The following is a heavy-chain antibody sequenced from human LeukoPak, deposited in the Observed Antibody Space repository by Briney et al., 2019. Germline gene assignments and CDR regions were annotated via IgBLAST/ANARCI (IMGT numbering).Heavy chain of an antibody. CDR1: GGTFSSYA. CDR2: IIPIFGTA. CDR3: ARSYCYGSGSQFPYYYYGMDV. D-gene: IGHD3-10*01. V-gene: IGHV1-69*01. Sequence: EASVKVSCKASGGTFSSYAISWVRQAPGQGLEWMGGIIPIFGTANYAQKFQGRVTITADESTSTAYMELSSLRSEDTAVYYCARSYCYGSGSQFPYYYYGMDVWGKGTTVTVSS. J-gene: IGHJ6*04.